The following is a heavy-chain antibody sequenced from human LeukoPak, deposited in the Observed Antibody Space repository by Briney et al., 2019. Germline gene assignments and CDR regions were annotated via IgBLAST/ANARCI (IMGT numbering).Heavy chain of an antibody. J-gene: IGHJ4*02. V-gene: IGHV3-30*18. D-gene: IGHD3-22*01. CDR2: ISHDGSNK. CDR1: GFTFSSYG. Sequence: GRSLRLSCAASGFTFSSYGMHWVRQAPGKGLEWMAVISHDGSNKYYADSVKGRFTISRDNSKNTLYLQMNSLRAEDTAVYYCAKDYGSSGLDYWGQGTLVTVSS. CDR3: AKDYGSSGLDY.